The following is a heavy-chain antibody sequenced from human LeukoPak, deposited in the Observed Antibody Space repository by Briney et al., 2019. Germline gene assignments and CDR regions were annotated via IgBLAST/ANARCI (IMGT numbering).Heavy chain of an antibody. D-gene: IGHD4-17*01. V-gene: IGHV3-21*01. CDR3: ARELGDDYGDYSPDY. CDR1: GFTFSSYS. CDR2: ISSSSSYI. Sequence: GGSLRLSCAASGFTFSSYSMNWVRQAPGKGLEWVSSISSSSSYIYYADSVKGRFTISRDNAKNSLYLQMNSLRAEDTAVYYCARELGDDYGDYSPDYWGQGTLVTVSS. J-gene: IGHJ4*02.